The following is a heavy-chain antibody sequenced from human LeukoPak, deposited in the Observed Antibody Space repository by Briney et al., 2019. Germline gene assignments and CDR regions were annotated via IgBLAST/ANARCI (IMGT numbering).Heavy chain of an antibody. CDR1: EFTFSDYS. Sequence: GGSLRLSCAASEFTFSDYSMDWVRQAPGKGPEWVSSISSRSQYIYYADSVEGRFTISRDNSKNTLSLQMSSLRAEDTAVYYCAKAETMTQRGYFDYWGQGTLVTVSS. CDR2: ISSRSQYI. J-gene: IGHJ4*02. D-gene: IGHD1-1*01. V-gene: IGHV3-21*01. CDR3: AKAETMTQRGYFDY.